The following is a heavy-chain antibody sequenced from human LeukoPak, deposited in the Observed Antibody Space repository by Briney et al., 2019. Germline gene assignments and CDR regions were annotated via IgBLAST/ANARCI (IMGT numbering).Heavy chain of an antibody. CDR2: FYPEDGET. J-gene: IGHJ5*02. CDR1: GYTLTELS. D-gene: IGHD3-10*01. Sequence: ASVKVSCKVSGYTLTELSMHWVRQAPGKGRGWMGGFYPEDGETIYAQKLQGRVTISEDTSTNTAYMELSGLRSEDTAVYYCATAPSLWFGELSRNWFDPWGQGTLVTVSS. CDR3: ATAPSLWFGELSRNWFDP. V-gene: IGHV1-24*01.